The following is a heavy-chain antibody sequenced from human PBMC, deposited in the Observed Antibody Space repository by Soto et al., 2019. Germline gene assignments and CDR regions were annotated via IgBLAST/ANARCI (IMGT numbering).Heavy chain of an antibody. V-gene: IGHV1-69*12. Sequence: QVQLVQSGAEVKKPGSSVKVSCKASGGTFSSYAISWVRQAPGQGLEWMGGIIPIFGTANYAQKFQGRVTITADESTSTAYMELSSLRSEDTAVYYCASHGITGTWVYYYGMDVWGQATTVTVSS. CDR1: GGTFSSYA. J-gene: IGHJ6*02. D-gene: IGHD1-7*01. CDR3: ASHGITGTWVYYYGMDV. CDR2: IIPIFGTA.